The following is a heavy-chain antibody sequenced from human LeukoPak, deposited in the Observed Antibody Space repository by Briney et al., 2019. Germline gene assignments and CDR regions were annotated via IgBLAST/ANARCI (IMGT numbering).Heavy chain of an antibody. J-gene: IGHJ4*02. Sequence: GGSLRLSCAASGFTFSDHYMDWVRQAPGEGLEWVGRITNKANSHTTQYAASVKGRFTISRDDSKNSLYLQMNGLKTEDTALYYCARDDTGANSFDYWGQGTLVTVSS. CDR3: ARDDTGANSFDY. V-gene: IGHV3-72*01. CDR1: GFTFSDHY. D-gene: IGHD1-14*01. CDR2: ITNKANSHTT.